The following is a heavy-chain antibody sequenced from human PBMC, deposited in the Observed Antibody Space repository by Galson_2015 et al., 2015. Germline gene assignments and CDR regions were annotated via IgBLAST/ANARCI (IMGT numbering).Heavy chain of an antibody. Sequence: SLRLSCAASGFTFSGSALHWVRQAPGNGLEWVGRIKPHADSYATAYAASVTGRFTISIDDSKNTAYLQLNSLKTEDTAVYYCTRIRGIGTSYNDCGMDVWGQGTTVTVSS. D-gene: IGHD3-10*01. V-gene: IGHV3-73*01. CDR3: TRIRGIGTSYNDCGMDV. CDR1: GFTFSGSA. J-gene: IGHJ6*02. CDR2: IKPHADSYAT.